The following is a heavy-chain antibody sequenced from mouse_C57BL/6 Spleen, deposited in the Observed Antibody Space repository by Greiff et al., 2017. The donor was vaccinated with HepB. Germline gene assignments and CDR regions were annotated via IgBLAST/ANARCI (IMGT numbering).Heavy chain of an antibody. CDR1: GFTFSDYY. J-gene: IGHJ4*01. Sequence: EVKLMESGGGLVQPGGSLKLSCAASGFTFSDYYMYWVRQTPEKRLEWVAYISNGGGSTYYPDTVKGRFTISRDNAKNTLYLQMSRLKSEDTAMYYCARPRVVEGDYAMDYWGQGTSVTVSS. V-gene: IGHV5-12*01. D-gene: IGHD1-1*01. CDR3: ARPRVVEGDYAMDY. CDR2: ISNGGGST.